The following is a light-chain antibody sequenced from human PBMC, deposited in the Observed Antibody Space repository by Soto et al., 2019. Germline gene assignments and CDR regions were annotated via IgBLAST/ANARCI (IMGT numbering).Light chain of an antibody. V-gene: IGLV2-14*01. CDR2: EVS. Sequence: QSVLTQPPSVSESPGQSISISCTGTSSDIGGYNYVSWYQQHPGKVPKLIIYEVSSRPSGIANRFSGSKSGNTASLTISGVQPAEEAVYYFCSSTLRSTVVFGGGTKVTVL. CDR1: SSDIGGYNY. CDR3: CSSTLRSTVV. J-gene: IGLJ3*02.